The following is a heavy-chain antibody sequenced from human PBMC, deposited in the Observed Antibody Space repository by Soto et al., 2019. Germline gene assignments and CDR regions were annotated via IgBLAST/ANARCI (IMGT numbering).Heavy chain of an antibody. V-gene: IGHV4-4*02. Sequence: QVQLQESGPGLVKPSGTLSLTCAVSGVSISTDYWWSWVRQPPGKGLEWIGEIYHSGSTNYNPSLTSRVTIPVDRSKDQFSLDLSSVTAADTAVYYCARDPHWGLGNWGQGTLVTVSS. CDR1: GVSISTDYW. CDR2: IYHSGST. D-gene: IGHD7-27*01. CDR3: ARDPHWGLGN. J-gene: IGHJ4*02.